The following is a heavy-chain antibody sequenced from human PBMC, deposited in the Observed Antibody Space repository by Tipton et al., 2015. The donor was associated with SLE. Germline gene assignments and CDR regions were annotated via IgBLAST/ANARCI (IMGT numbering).Heavy chain of an antibody. J-gene: IGHJ3*02. Sequence: LRLSCTVSGGSISSSSYYWGWIRQPPGKGLEWIGSIYYSGSTYYNPSLKSRVTISVDTSKNQFSLNLSSVTAADTAVYYCARWTRKAFDIWGQGTMVTVSS. D-gene: IGHD1-14*01. CDR3: ARWTRKAFDI. CDR1: GGSISSSSYY. CDR2: IYYSGST. V-gene: IGHV4-39*07.